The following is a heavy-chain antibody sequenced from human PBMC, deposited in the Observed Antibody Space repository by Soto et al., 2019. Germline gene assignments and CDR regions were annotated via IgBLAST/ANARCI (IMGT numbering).Heavy chain of an antibody. CDR2: ISSNGGST. CDR1: GFTFSSYA. J-gene: IGHJ3*02. CDR3: VKCMPTVTKGWGDAFDI. D-gene: IGHD4-17*01. V-gene: IGHV3-64D*08. Sequence: GGSLRLSCSASGFTFSSYAMHWVRQAPGKGLEYVSAISSNGGSTYYADSVKGRFTISRDNSKNTLYLQMSSLRAEDTAVYYCVKCMPTVTKGWGDAFDIWGQGTMVTVS.